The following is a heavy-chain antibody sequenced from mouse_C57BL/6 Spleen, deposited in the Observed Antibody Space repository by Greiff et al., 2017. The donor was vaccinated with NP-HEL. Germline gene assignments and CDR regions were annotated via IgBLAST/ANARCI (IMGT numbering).Heavy chain of an antibody. D-gene: IGHD1-1*01. CDR2: IDPETGGT. J-gene: IGHJ1*03. CDR1: GYTFTDYE. V-gene: IGHV1-15*01. Sequence: VKLMESGAELVRPGASVTLSCKASGYTFTDYEMHWVKQTPVHGLEWIGAIDPETGGTAYNQKFKGKAILTADKSSSTAYMELRSLTSEDSAVYYCTRDYGSSPWYFDVWGTGTTVTVSS. CDR3: TRDYGSSPWYFDV.